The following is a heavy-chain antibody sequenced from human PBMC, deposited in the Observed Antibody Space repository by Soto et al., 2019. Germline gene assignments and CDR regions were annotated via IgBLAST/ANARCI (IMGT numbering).Heavy chain of an antibody. Sequence: EVQLLDSGGGLVQPGGALRPSCAAAGFTFSNYAMTWVRQGPGKGLEWVSGISGSGGRSYYADSVKGRFTISRDNAKSTLYLQMTSLRAEDTAVYYCAKAYFVWSSEQPYYFDYWGQGTLVTVSS. CDR2: ISGSGGRS. CDR3: AKAYFVWSSEQPYYFDY. D-gene: IGHD6-13*01. CDR1: GFTFSNYA. V-gene: IGHV3-23*01. J-gene: IGHJ4*02.